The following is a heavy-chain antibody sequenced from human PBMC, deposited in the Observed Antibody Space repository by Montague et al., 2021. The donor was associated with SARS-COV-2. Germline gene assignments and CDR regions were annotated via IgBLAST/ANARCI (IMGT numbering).Heavy chain of an antibody. J-gene: IGHJ4*02. Sequence: SETLSLTCTVSGGSISGSNYYWAWIRQPPGKGLGWMGSGYYRGRTTDNPSLKSRVTISVETSKNQFSRKLNSVTASNTAVYYCARLLLELPGDYWGQGTLVTLSP. V-gene: IGHV4-39*01. CDR1: GGSISGSNYY. CDR3: ARLLLELPGDY. D-gene: IGHD1-7*01. CDR2: GYYRGRT.